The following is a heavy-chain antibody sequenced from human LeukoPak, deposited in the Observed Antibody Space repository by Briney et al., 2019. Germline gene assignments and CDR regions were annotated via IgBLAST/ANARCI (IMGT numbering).Heavy chain of an antibody. V-gene: IGHV3-23*01. CDR3: AKGGIAARPRWFDP. CDR1: GFTFSNAR. J-gene: IGHJ5*02. CDR2: ISGSGGST. D-gene: IGHD6-6*01. Sequence: GGSLRLSCAASGFTFSNARMSWVRQAPGKGLEWVSAISGSGGSTYYADSVKGRFTISRDNSKNTLYLQMNSLRAEDTAVYYCAKGGIAARPRWFDPWGQGTLVTVSS.